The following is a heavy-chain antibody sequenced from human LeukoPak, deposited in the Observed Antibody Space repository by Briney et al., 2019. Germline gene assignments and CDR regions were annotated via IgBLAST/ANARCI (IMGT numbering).Heavy chain of an antibody. J-gene: IGHJ6*02. V-gene: IGHV1-2*02. Sequence: GASVKVSCKASGYTFTSYYMHWVRQAPGQGLEWMGWINPNSDGTNYAQKFQGRVTMTRDTSISTAYMELSRLRSDDTAVYYCARDERYYDSSGYYYGLDVWGQGTTVTVSS. CDR3: ARDERYYDSSGYYYGLDV. D-gene: IGHD3-22*01. CDR2: INPNSDGT. CDR1: GYTFTSYY.